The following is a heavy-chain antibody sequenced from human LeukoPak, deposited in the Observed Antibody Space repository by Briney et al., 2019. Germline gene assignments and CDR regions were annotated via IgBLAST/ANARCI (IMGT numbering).Heavy chain of an antibody. CDR3: AKDRISGGSGTYFYPDY. D-gene: IGHD3-10*01. V-gene: IGHV3-23*01. J-gene: IGHJ4*02. CDR2: ISGSAGTT. Sequence: PGGSLRLSCAVSGFTFSSYAVGWVRQAPGKGLEWVSAISGSAGTTYYADSVKGRFTISRDNSKNTPYLQMNSLRAEDTAVYYCAKDRISGGSGTYFYPDYWGQGTLVTVSS. CDR1: GFTFSSYA.